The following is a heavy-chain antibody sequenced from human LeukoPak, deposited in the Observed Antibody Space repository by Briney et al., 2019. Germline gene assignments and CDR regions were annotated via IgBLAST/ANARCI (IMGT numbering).Heavy chain of an antibody. V-gene: IGHV1-18*01. CDR2: ISAYNGNT. Sequence: GESLKISCKASGYTFTSYGISWVRQAPGQGLEWMGWISAYNGNTNYAQKLQGRVTMTTDTSTSTAYMELRSLRSDDTAVYYCARARGDSGYDYYFDYWGQGTLVTVSS. CDR3: ARARGDSGYDYYFDY. J-gene: IGHJ4*02. CDR1: GYTFTSYG. D-gene: IGHD5-12*01.